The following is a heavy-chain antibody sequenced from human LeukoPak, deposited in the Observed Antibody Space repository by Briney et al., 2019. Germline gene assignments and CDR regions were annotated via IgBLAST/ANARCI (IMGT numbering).Heavy chain of an antibody. D-gene: IGHD3-10*01. Sequence: GGSLRLSCAASGFTFDDFAMHWVRQAPGKGLEWVSLISGDGDGTYYADSVRGRFTISRDNSANSVYLQMNSLRTGDTALYYCAKDMRTYYYGSGTKTPKYSGMNVWGQGTTVTVSS. J-gene: IGHJ6*02. CDR2: ISGDGDGT. CDR3: AKDMRTYYYGSGTKTPKYSGMNV. CDR1: GFTFDDFA. V-gene: IGHV3-43*02.